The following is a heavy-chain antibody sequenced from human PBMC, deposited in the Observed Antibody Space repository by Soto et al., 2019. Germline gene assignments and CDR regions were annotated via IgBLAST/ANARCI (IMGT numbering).Heavy chain of an antibody. J-gene: IGHJ4*02. V-gene: IGHV1-69*02. Sequence: QVQLVQSGAEVKKPGSPVRVSCTASGDTFNFYTISWVRQVPGQGPEWMGRIIPMLGMSTYAQKFQGRVTIIADKSTSTVYMNQSRLTSEDTAVYYCATNYGSGSTHFDYWGQGTLVTVSS. CDR3: ATNYGSGSTHFDY. CDR1: GDTFNFYT. CDR2: IIPMLGMS. D-gene: IGHD3-10*01.